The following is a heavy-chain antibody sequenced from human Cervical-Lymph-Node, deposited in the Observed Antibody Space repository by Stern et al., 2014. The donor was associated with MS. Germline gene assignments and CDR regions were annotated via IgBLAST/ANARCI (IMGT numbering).Heavy chain of an antibody. CDR1: GGSMSNIGYY. D-gene: IGHD3-3*01. CDR2: IYESGST. Sequence: QLQLQESGPGLVKPSETLSLTCTVSGGSMSNIGYYWGWIRQPPGKGLEWIGSIYESGSTYYNSSLRSRVTISVDTSKNQYSLGLSSVTAADTAVYYCAPYYDFWSGFRRGWFNPWGPGALVIVSS. J-gene: IGHJ5*02. CDR3: APYYDFWSGFRRGWFNP. V-gene: IGHV4-39*01.